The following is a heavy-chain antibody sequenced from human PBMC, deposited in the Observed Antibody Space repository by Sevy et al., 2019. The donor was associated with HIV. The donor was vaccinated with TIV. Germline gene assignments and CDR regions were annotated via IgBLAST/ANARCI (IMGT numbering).Heavy chain of an antibody. D-gene: IGHD6-6*01. Sequence: SETLSLTCTVSGDSISSYYWSWIRQPPGKGLEWIGYIFYNGITNYNPSLKSRVTISVDTSKNQFSLKLSSLTASDTAVYYCARSIAAPRGMDVWSQGTTVTVSS. V-gene: IGHV4-59*01. CDR3: ARSIAAPRGMDV. J-gene: IGHJ6*02. CDR2: IFYNGIT. CDR1: GDSISSYY.